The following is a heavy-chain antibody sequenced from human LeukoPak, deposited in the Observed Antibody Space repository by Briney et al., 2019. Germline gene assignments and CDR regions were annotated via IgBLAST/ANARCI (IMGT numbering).Heavy chain of an antibody. CDR1: GLIFSKYA. Sequence: PGGSLRLSCAASGLIFSKYAISWVRQAPGKGLEWVSGISGSGDKTYYADSVKGRFTISRDNSKNTLSLQMNSLRDEDTAVYYCAKAPYSSGYYIFDNWGQGNLVTVSS. CDR3: AKAPYSSGYYIFDN. D-gene: IGHD3-22*01. J-gene: IGHJ5*02. CDR2: ISGSGDKT. V-gene: IGHV3-23*01.